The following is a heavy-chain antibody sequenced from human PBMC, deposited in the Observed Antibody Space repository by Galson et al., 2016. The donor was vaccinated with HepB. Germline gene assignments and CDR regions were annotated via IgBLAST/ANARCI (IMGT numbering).Heavy chain of an antibody. CDR3: ARDDSGGWYGFHYGMDV. CDR1: GASISGYY. V-gene: IGHV4-59*01. D-gene: IGHD6-19*01. Sequence: ETLSLTCTVSGASISGYYLSWIRQPPGTGLGGIVYIYYIGRPNYNPSLKSRVTISVDTSKNQFSLKLSSVTAADTAVYYCARDDSGGWYGFHYGMDVWGQGTTVTVSS. J-gene: IGHJ6*02. CDR2: IYYIGRP.